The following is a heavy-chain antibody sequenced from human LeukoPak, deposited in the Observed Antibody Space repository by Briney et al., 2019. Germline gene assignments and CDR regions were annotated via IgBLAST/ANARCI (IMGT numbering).Heavy chain of an antibody. Sequence: PGGSLRLSCAASGFTFSSYWMSWVRQAPGKGLEWVANIKQDGSEKYYVDSVKGRFTISRDNAKNSLYLQMNSLRAEDTAVYYCARDATVSRWGKGEGVDYWGQGTLVTVSS. V-gene: IGHV3-7*01. D-gene: IGHD4-17*01. CDR2: IKQDGSEK. J-gene: IGHJ4*02. CDR3: ARDATVSRWGKGEGVDY. CDR1: GFTFSSYW.